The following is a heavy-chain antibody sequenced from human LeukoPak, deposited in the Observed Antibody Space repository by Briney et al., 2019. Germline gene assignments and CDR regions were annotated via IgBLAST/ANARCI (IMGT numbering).Heavy chain of an antibody. CDR1: GASIRSYF. Sequence: PSETLSLTCSVSGASIRSYFWSWIRQSPGKGLEWIGYVYDNDISNFNPSLESRVTILVDTSKNQFSLKLSSVTAADTAVYYCARGQNSGSGWYVRWFDPWGQGTLVTVSS. CDR2: VYDNDIS. D-gene: IGHD6-19*01. CDR3: ARGQNSGSGWYVRWFDP. J-gene: IGHJ5*02. V-gene: IGHV4-59*12.